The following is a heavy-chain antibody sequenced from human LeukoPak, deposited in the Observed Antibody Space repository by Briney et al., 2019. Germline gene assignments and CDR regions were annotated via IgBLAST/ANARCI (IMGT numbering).Heavy chain of an antibody. J-gene: IGHJ6*04. Sequence: GGSLRLSCAASGFTFSSYAMSWVRQAPGKGLERVSYISSSGSTIYYADSVKGRFTISRDNAKNSLYLQMNSLRAEDTAVYYCAELGITMIGGVWGKGTAVTISS. CDR3: AELGITMIGGV. CDR2: ISSSGSTI. V-gene: IGHV3-48*03. CDR1: GFTFSSYA. D-gene: IGHD3-10*02.